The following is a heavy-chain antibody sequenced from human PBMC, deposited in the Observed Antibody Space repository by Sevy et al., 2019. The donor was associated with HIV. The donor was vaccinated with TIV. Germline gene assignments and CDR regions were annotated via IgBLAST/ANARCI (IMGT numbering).Heavy chain of an antibody. CDR1: GGSITTSTYS. V-gene: IGHV4-30-2*01. CDR2: IYRTGPT. D-gene: IGHD3-3*01. Sequence: SETLSLTCAVSGGSITTSTYSWSWIRQPPGKGLEWIGNIYRTGPTYYNPSLKGRVTISLNRSKNHFYLDLNSVTAADTAIYYCARDQNPAIFAVPXXXXVWGQXTTVTVSS. CDR3: ARDQNPAIFAVPXXXXV. J-gene: IGHJ6*02.